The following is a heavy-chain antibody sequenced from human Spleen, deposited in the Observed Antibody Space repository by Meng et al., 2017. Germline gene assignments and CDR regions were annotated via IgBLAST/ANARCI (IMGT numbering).Heavy chain of an antibody. Sequence: GESLKISCSASGFIFSDYGMTWVRQAPGKGLEWVSTISGDASNTHYASSVKGRFTISRDNSKNTLDLQISSLRAEDTAVYYCSRGAVIHLWLNMIDAFDIWGPGTVVTVSS. CDR3: SRGAVIHLWLNMIDAFDI. CDR1: GFIFSDYG. V-gene: IGHV3-23*01. J-gene: IGHJ3*02. D-gene: IGHD5-18*01. CDR2: ISGDASNT.